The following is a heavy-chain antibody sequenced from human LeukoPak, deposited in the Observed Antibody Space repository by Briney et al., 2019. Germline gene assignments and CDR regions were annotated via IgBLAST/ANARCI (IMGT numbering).Heavy chain of an antibody. D-gene: IGHD1-26*01. CDR3: AKEDSENYQGFDY. V-gene: IGHV3-23*01. CDR2: ISGSGGST. Sequence: PGGSLRLSCAASGFTFSSYAMSGGRQAPGKGLGWVSAISGSGGSTYYADSVKVRFTISREQSKNPLYLQMNSLTAEDTAVYYCAKEDSENYQGFDYWGQGTLVTVSS. J-gene: IGHJ4*02. CDR1: GFTFSSYA.